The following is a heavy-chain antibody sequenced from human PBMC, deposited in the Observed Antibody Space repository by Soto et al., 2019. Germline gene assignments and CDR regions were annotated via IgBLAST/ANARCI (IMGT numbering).Heavy chain of an antibody. Sequence: SETLSLTCTVSGGSISSYYWSWIRQPPGKGLEWIGYIHYSGSTNYNPSLKSRVTISVDTSKNQFSLKLSSVTAADTAVYYCARRWGGTFDYWGQGTLVTVSS. CDR2: IHYSGST. D-gene: IGHD2-21*01. J-gene: IGHJ4*02. CDR1: GGSISSYY. CDR3: ARRWGGTFDY. V-gene: IGHV4-59*01.